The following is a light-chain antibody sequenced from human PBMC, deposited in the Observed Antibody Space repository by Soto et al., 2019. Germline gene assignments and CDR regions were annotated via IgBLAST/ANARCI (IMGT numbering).Light chain of an antibody. CDR3: SAYTSRSTLVV. CDR2: DVS. CDR1: SSDVGGYNY. V-gene: IGLV2-14*03. Sequence: QSVLTQPASVSGSPGQSITISCTGTSSDVGGYNYVSWYQHHPGKDPKLMIYDVSNRPSGVSNRVSGSKSGNTASLTISGLQAEDEAHYYCSAYTSRSTLVVFGGGTKRTVL. J-gene: IGLJ2*01.